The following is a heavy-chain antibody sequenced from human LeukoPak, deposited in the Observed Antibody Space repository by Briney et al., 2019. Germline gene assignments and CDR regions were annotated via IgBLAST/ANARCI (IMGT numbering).Heavy chain of an antibody. J-gene: IGHJ4*02. CDR2: ISSSGRNK. CDR1: GFTFNSYG. CDR3: ARDASRGLVSDY. D-gene: IGHD3-10*01. Sequence: GGSLRLSCAASGFTFNSYGMKWVRQAPGKGLEWVSSISSSGRNKFYADSVTGRFTISRDNAKNSLYLQMNSLRAEDTAVYYCARDASRGLVSDYWGQGTLVTVSS. V-gene: IGHV3-21*01.